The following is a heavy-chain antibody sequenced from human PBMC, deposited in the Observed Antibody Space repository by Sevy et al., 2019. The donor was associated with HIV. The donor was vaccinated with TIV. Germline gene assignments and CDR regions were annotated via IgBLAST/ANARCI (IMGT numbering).Heavy chain of an antibody. CDR2: ISGVGDST. CDR1: GFMFRTYA. CDR3: ANDGSGQCSGGGCLFDY. V-gene: IGHV3-23*01. Sequence: GGSLRLSCSASGFMFRTYAMPWVRQTPGKGLEWVSGISGVGDSTYYAQFVKGRFTISRDNSKNTVYLQMTSLGVEDTALYYCANDGSGQCSGGGCLFDYWGQGTPVTVSS. J-gene: IGHJ4*02. D-gene: IGHD2-15*01.